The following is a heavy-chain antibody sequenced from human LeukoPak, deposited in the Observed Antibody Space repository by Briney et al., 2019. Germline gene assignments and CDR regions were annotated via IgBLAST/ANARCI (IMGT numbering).Heavy chain of an antibody. CDR2: IWYDGSNK. Sequence: PGRSLRLSCAASGYTFSSYGMHWVRQAPGKGLEWVAVIWYDGSNKYYADSVKGRFTISRDNSKNTLYLQMNSLRAEDTAVYYCARDLVGFFDYWGQGTLVTVSS. CDR3: ARDLVGFFDY. CDR1: GYTFSSYG. V-gene: IGHV3-33*01. D-gene: IGHD1-26*01. J-gene: IGHJ4*02.